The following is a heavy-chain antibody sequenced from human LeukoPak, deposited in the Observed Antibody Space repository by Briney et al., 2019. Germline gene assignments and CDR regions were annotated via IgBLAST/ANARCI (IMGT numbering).Heavy chain of an antibody. CDR2: INHSGST. CDR3: ARGVVPAAHFDY. Sequence: SETLSLTCAVSGGSFSGYYWSWIRQPPGKGLEWIGEINHSGSTNYNPSLKSRVTISVDTSKNQFSLKLSSVTAADTAVYYCARGVVPAAHFDYWGQGTLVTVSS. D-gene: IGHD2-2*01. J-gene: IGHJ4*02. CDR1: GGSFSGYY. V-gene: IGHV4-34*01.